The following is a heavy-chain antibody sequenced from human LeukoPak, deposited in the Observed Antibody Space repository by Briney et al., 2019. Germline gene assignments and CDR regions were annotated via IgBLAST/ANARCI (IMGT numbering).Heavy chain of an antibody. V-gene: IGHV4-30-2*01. Sequence: SQTLSLTCTVSGGSISSGGYYWSWIRQPPGKGLEWIGYIYHSGSTYYNPSLKSRVTISVDRSKNQFSLKLSSVTAADTAVYYCARGAIWSGYSSPYTGDYWGQGTLVTVSS. CDR1: GGSISSGGYY. J-gene: IGHJ4*02. CDR3: ARGAIWSGYSSPYTGDY. CDR2: IYHSGST. D-gene: IGHD3-3*01.